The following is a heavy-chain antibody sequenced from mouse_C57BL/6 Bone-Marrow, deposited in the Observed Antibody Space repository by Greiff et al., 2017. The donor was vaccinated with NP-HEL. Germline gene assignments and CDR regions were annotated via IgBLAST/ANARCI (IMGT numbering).Heavy chain of an antibody. V-gene: IGHV5-4*01. CDR3: ARDLAWFAY. CDR2: ISAGGSYT. Sequence: DVMSVESGGGLVKPGGSLKLSCAASGFTFSSYAMSWVRQTPEKRLEWVATISAGGSYTYYPDNVKGRFTISRDNAKNNLYLQMSHLRSEDTAMYYCARDLAWFAYWGQGTLVTVSA. J-gene: IGHJ3*01. CDR1: GFTFSSYA.